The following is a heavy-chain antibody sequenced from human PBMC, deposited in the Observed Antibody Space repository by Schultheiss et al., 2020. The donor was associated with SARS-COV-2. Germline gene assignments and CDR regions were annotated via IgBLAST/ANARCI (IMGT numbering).Heavy chain of an antibody. CDR2: IYYSGST. CDR1: GGSVSSGSDH. J-gene: IGHJ4*02. V-gene: IGHV4-61*01. D-gene: IGHD3-10*01. Sequence: SETLSLTCTVSGGSVSSGSDHWSWIRQPPGKGLEWIGYIYYSGSTNYNPSLKSRVTISVDTSKNQFSLKLSSVTAADTAVYYCARGRISMVRGVTGAQDYWGQGTLVTVSS. CDR3: ARGRISMVRGVTGAQDY.